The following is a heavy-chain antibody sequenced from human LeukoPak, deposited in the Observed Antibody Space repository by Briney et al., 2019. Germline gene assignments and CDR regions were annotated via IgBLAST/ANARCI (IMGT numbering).Heavy chain of an antibody. CDR1: GFTFSSYG. D-gene: IGHD2-2*01. J-gene: IGHJ4*02. CDR2: IRYDGSNK. Sequence: GGSLRLSCAASGFTFSSYGMHWVSQAPGKGLEWVAFIRYDGSNKYYADSVKGRFTISRDNSKNTLYLQMNSLRAEDTAVYYCAKNLDIVVVPAAGYLDYWGQGTLVTVSS. CDR3: AKNLDIVVVPAAGYLDY. V-gene: IGHV3-30*02.